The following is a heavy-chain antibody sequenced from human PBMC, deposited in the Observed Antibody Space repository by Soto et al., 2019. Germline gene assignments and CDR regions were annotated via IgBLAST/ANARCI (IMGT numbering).Heavy chain of an antibody. CDR3: ARDRDYSAYYYDSSGFPMDV. D-gene: IGHD3-22*01. V-gene: IGHV1-46*01. CDR1: GYTFTSYY. CDR2: INPSGGST. J-gene: IGHJ6*02. Sequence: APVKVSCKASGYTFTSYYMHWVRQAPGQGLEWMGIINPSGGSTSYAQKFQGRVTMTRDTSTSTVYMELSSLRSEDTAVYYCARDRDYSAYYYDSSGFPMDVWGQGTTVTVSS.